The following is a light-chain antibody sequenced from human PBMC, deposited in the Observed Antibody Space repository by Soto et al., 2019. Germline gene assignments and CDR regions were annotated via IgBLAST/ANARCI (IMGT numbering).Light chain of an antibody. Sequence: QSALTQPASVSGAPGQSITISCTGTSTDVGRYNYVSWYQQHPGKAPKLMIYDVSNRPSGVSSRFSGSKSGITAFLTISGLQAEDEADYYCSSYTSDSTYVFGTGTKVTVL. CDR1: STDVGRYNY. J-gene: IGLJ1*01. CDR2: DVS. CDR3: SSYTSDSTYV. V-gene: IGLV2-14*01.